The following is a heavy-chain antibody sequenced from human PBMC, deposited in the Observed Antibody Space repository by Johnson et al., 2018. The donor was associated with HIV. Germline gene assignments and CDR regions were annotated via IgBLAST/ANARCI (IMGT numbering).Heavy chain of an antibody. V-gene: IGHV3-11*04. Sequence: QVQLVESGGGLIQPGGSLRLSCAASGFTVSSNYMSWIRQAPGKGLEWVSYISSSGSTIYYADSVKGRFTISRDNAKNSLYLQMNSLRAEDTAVYYCARYHYYDSRLNDAFDIWGQGTMVIVSS. J-gene: IGHJ3*02. CDR1: GFTVSSNY. CDR2: ISSSGSTI. CDR3: ARYHYYDSRLNDAFDI. D-gene: IGHD3-22*01.